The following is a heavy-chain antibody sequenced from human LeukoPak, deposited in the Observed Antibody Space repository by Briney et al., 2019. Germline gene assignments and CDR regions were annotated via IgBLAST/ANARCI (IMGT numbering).Heavy chain of an antibody. CDR3: ARASYYDGPTAMITAFDY. V-gene: IGHV1-46*01. Sequence: GASVKVSCKASGYTFTSYYMHWVRQAPGQGLEWMGIINPSGGSTSYAQKFQGRVTMTRDTSTSTVYMELSSLRSEDTAVYYCARASYYDGPTAMITAFDYWGQGTLVTVSS. D-gene: IGHD5-18*01. CDR2: INPSGGST. CDR1: GYTFTSYY. J-gene: IGHJ4*02.